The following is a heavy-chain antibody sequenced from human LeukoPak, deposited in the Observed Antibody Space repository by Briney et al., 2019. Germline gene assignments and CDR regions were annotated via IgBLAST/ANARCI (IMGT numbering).Heavy chain of an antibody. CDR3: ALNGREVPSGAFDI. D-gene: IGHD3-16*02. V-gene: IGHV3-23*01. CDR2: ISASGGST. J-gene: IGHJ3*02. CDR1: GFTFSSSA. Sequence: GSLRLSCAASGFTFSSSAMSWVRQVPGKGLEWVSGISASGGSTYYADSVKGRFTISRDNSKNTLYLQMNSLRAEDTAVYYCALNGREVPSGAFDIWGQGTMVTVSS.